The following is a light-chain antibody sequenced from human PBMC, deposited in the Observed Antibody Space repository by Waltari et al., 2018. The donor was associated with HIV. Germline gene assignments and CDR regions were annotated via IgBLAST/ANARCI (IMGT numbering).Light chain of an antibody. Sequence: DIVMTQSPLSLPVTAGEPAYIYCRSSQSLLHSSGYNYLDWYFQKPGQSPQLLIYLGSNRASGVPDRFSGSGSGTNFTLKIRRVDTENVGIYYCMQALQTPLTFGGGTKVEI. CDR3: MQALQTPLT. CDR2: LGS. V-gene: IGKV2-28*01. J-gene: IGKJ4*01. CDR1: QSLLHSSGYNY.